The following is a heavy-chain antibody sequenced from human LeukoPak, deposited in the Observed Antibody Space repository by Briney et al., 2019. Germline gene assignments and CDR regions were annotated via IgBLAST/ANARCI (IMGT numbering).Heavy chain of an antibody. D-gene: IGHD4-17*01. CDR3: ARIYGDYEGYFDY. V-gene: IGHV3-23*01. J-gene: IGHJ4*02. Sequence: GGSLRLSCAASGFTFSRYAMSWVRHAPGKGLEWVSAISGSGGSTYYADSVKGRFTISRDNSKNTLYLQMNSLRAEDTAVYYCARIYGDYEGYFDYWGQGTLVTASS. CDR1: GFTFSRYA. CDR2: ISGSGGST.